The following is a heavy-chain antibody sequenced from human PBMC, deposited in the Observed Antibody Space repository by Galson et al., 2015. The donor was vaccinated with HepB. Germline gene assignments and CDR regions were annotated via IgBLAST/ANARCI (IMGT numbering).Heavy chain of an antibody. CDR1: GSTFSSYA. CDR2: ISGSGGST. D-gene: IGHD3-22*01. J-gene: IGHJ4*02. CDR3: ARTRYDSSGYYYEDFDY. V-gene: IGHV3-23*01. Sequence: SLRLSCAASGSTFSSYAMSWVRQAPGKGLAWVSGISGSGGSTYYADSVKGRFTISRDNSKNTLYLQMNSLRAEDTAVYYCARTRYDSSGYYYEDFDYWGQGTLVTVSS.